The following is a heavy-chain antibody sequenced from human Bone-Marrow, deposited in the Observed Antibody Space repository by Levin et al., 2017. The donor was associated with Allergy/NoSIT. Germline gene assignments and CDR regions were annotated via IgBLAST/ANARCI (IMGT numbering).Heavy chain of an antibody. CDR2: IKNSGTT. D-gene: IGHD5-12*01. J-gene: IGHJ6*02. Sequence: SETLSLTCSVSGGSISNSYWSWIRQAPGKGLEWIGYIKNSGTTKYNPSLNSRVTISADTSKNQVSLRLTSVAAADTAVYYCASLGYTISYYDYAMDVWGQGTTVTVSS. CDR3: ASLGYTISYYDYAMDV. CDR1: GGSISNSY. V-gene: IGHV4-59*01.